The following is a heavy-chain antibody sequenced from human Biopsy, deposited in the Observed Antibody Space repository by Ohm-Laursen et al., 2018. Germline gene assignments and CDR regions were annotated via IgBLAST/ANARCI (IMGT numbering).Heavy chain of an antibody. J-gene: IGHJ4*02. CDR1: GASISSYY. CDR2: VYYDGGST. Sequence: TLSLTCSVSGASISSYYWSWFRQPPGKRPEWIGFVYYDGGSTNYNPSLKSRVTISADTSKNQFSLKLGSVTVADTAVFYCARRGSGGRSFDYWGQGSLVTVSS. V-gene: IGHV4-59*08. D-gene: IGHD2-15*01. CDR3: ARRGSGGRSFDY.